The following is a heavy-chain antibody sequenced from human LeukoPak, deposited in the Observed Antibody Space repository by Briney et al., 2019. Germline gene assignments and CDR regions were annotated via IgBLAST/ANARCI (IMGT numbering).Heavy chain of an antibody. J-gene: IGHJ4*01. V-gene: IGHV3-48*03. CDR3: AGIYSYVHRPTEY. CDR2: ISSSGSTK. CDR1: GFRFNTYE. Sequence: PGGSLRLSCAASGFRFNTYEMNWVRQAPGKGLEWLSYISSSGSTKYYANSVKGRFTISRDNTGNSLYLQMNRLRAEDTAIYYCAGIYSYVHRPTEYWGQGILVTVSS. D-gene: IGHD5-18*01.